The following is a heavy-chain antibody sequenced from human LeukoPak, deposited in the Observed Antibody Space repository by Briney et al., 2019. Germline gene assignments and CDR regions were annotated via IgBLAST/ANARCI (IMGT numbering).Heavy chain of an antibody. CDR2: IKKDGSQT. CDR1: GLTFSSSW. J-gene: IGHJ4*02. V-gene: IGHV3-7*01. Sequence: GGSLRLSCAASGLTFSSSWMSWVRRSPGKGLEWVADIKKDGSQTYYVDSVKGRFTISRDNAKNSVSLQMNSLRAEDTAVYYCTWSGEADWGQGTLVTVSS. CDR3: TWSGEAD. D-gene: IGHD3-3*01.